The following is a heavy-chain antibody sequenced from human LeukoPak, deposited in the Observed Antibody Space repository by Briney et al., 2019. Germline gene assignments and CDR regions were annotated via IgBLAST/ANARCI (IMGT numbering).Heavy chain of an antibody. D-gene: IGHD2-15*01. CDR1: GLTVSSSC. J-gene: IGHJ3*02. Sequence: GGSLRLSCAASGLTVSSSCMSWVRQAPGKGLEWVSIMYNDGSTNYADSMKGRFTISRDNSKNTLYLQVNSLRAEDTAMYYCARNTLFAFDIWGQGTMVTVSS. V-gene: IGHV3-53*01. CDR3: ARNTLFAFDI. CDR2: MYNDGST.